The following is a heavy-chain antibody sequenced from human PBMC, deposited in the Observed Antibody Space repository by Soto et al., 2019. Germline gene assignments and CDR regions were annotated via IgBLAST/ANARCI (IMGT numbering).Heavy chain of an antibody. CDR2: ISYDGSNK. J-gene: IGHJ4*02. D-gene: IGHD6-19*01. V-gene: IGHV3-30-3*01. CDR1: GFTFSSYA. CDR3: ARDPENSSGWSSLPY. Sequence: GGSLRLSCAASGFTFSSYAMHWVRQAPGKGLEWVAVISYDGSNKYYADSVKGRFTISRDNSKNTLYLQMNSLRAEDTAVYYCARDPENSSGWSSLPYWGQGTLVTVSS.